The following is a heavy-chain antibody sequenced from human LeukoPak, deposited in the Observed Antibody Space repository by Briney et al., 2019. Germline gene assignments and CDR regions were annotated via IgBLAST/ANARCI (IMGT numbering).Heavy chain of an antibody. J-gene: IGHJ4*02. CDR1: GDSVSSNSAA. CDR2: TYYRSKWYN. Sequence: SQTLSLTCAISGDSVSSNSAAWNWIRQSPSRGLEWLGRTYYRSKWYNDYAISVKSRITINPDTSKNQFSLQLNSVTPEDTAAYYCARVREFWHSGSAWYGNFESWGQGTLVTVSS. V-gene: IGHV6-1*01. CDR3: ARVREFWHSGSAWYGNFES. D-gene: IGHD6-19*01.